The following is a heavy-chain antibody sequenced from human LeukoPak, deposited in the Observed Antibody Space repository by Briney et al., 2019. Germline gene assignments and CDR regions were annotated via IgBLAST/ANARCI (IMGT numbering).Heavy chain of an antibody. CDR1: GYTFTSYG. D-gene: IGHD6-13*01. V-gene: IGHV1-18*01. Sequence: ASVKVSCKASGYTFTSYGISWVRQAPGQGLEWMGWISAYNGNTNYAQKLQGRVTITADESTSTAYMELSSLRSEDTAVYYCARGTRAAAPPHYYYGMDVWGQGTTVTVSS. CDR3: ARGTRAAAPPHYYYGMDV. CDR2: ISAYNGNT. J-gene: IGHJ6*02.